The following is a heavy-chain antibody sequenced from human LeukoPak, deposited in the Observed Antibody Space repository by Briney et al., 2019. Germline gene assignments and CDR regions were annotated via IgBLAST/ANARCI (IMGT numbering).Heavy chain of an antibody. CDR2: FDPEDGET. CDR1: GYTLTELS. Sequence: ASVKVSCKVSGYTLTELSMHWVRQAPGKGLEWMGGFDPEDGETIYAQKFQGRVTMTEDTSTDTAYMELSSLRSEDTAVYYCARVYDSTRPLAFDIWGQGTMVTVSS. CDR3: ARVYDSTRPLAFDI. V-gene: IGHV1-24*01. J-gene: IGHJ3*02. D-gene: IGHD2-2*01.